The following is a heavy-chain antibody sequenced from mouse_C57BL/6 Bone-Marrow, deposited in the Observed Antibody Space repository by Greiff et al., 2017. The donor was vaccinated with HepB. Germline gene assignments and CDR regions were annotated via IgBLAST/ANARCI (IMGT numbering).Heavy chain of an antibody. CDR3: ARYTTVVATEYFDV. V-gene: IGHV1-64*01. D-gene: IGHD1-1*01. Sequence: QVQLKQPGAELVKPGASVKLSCKASGYTFTSYWMHWVKQRPGQGLEWIGMIHPNSGSTNYNEKFKSKATLTVDKSSSTAYMQLSSLTSEDSAVYYCARYTTVVATEYFDVWGTGTTVTVSS. J-gene: IGHJ1*03. CDR1: GYTFTSYW. CDR2: IHPNSGST.